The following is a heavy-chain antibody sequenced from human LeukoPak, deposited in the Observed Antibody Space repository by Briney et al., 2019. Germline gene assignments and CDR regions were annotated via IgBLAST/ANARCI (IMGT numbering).Heavy chain of an antibody. Sequence: PSETLSLTCTVSGGSISSYYWSWIRQPPGKGLEWIGYIYYSGSTNYNPSLKSRVTISVDTSKNQFSLKLTSVTAADTSVYYCARTLYPWNFDYWGQGILVTVSS. V-gene: IGHV4-59*12. CDR2: IYYSGST. D-gene: IGHD2-2*02. CDR1: GGSISSYY. CDR3: ARTLYPWNFDY. J-gene: IGHJ4*02.